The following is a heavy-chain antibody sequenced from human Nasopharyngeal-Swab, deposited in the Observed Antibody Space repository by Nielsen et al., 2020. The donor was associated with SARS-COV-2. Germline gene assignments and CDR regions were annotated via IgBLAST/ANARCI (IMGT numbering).Heavy chain of an antibody. CDR2: ISYDGSNK. CDR3: AGGPGDGMDV. Sequence: VRQAPGKGLEWVAVISYDGSNKYYADSVKGRFTISRDNSKNTLYLQMNSLRAEDTAVYYCAGGPGDGMDVWGQGTTVTVSS. D-gene: IGHD3-10*01. V-gene: IGHV3-30-3*01. J-gene: IGHJ6*02.